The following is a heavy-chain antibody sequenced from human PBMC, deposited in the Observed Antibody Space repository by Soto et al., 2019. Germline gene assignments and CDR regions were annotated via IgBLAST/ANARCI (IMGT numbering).Heavy chain of an antibody. J-gene: IGHJ4*02. CDR1: GYTFIDYY. CDR3: VRPPGYISDWYYFDL. D-gene: IGHD6-19*01. CDR2: ISPKSGGT. Sequence: QVQLVQSGAEVKKPGASVKVSCEASGYTFIDYYMHWVRQAPGQGFEWMGRISPKSGGTNYAQKFQGRVTMTWDTSLNAAYMGLSSLMSEDTAVYYCVRPPGYISDWYYFDLWGQGTLVTVSS. V-gene: IGHV1-2*02.